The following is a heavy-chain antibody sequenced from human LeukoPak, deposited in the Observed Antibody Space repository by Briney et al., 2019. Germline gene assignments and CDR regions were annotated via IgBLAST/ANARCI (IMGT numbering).Heavy chain of an antibody. CDR1: GYTFTSYG. Sequence: GASVKVSCKASGYTFTSYGISWVRQAPGQGLEWMGWISPYNGNTNYAQKLQGRVTMTTDTSTSTAYMELRSLRSDDTAVYYCARDASLIAMVTGWFDPWGQGTLVTVSS. CDR3: ARDASLIAMVTGWFDP. CDR2: ISPYNGNT. D-gene: IGHD5-18*01. V-gene: IGHV1-18*01. J-gene: IGHJ5*02.